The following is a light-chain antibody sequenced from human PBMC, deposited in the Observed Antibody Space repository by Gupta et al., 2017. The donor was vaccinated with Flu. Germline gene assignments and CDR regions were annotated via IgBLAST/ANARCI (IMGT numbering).Light chain of an antibody. CDR2: SAS. J-gene: IGKJ2*03. V-gene: IGKV3-20*01. CDR3: QQLGNPPYS. Sequence: DIVLTQSPGTLSLSPGERATLSCRASQSLSSSYLAWYQQRPGQAPRVLMYSASSRATDIPDRFSGSGSGTDFTLTISRLEPEDFAVYYCQQLGNPPYSFGQGTRLEIK. CDR1: QSLSSSY.